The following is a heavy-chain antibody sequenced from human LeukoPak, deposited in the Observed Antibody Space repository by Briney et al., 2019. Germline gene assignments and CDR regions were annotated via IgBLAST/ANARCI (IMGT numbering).Heavy chain of an antibody. Sequence: GGSLRLSCAASGFTFSDYYMSWIRQAPGKRLEWVSYISSSSSYTNYADSVKGRFTISRDNAKNSLYLQMNSLRAEDTAVYYCASLKEPWFGELIPNYWGQGTLVTVSS. CDR1: GFTFSDYY. CDR2: ISSSSSYT. J-gene: IGHJ4*02. V-gene: IGHV3-11*06. CDR3: ASLKEPWFGELIPNY. D-gene: IGHD3-10*01.